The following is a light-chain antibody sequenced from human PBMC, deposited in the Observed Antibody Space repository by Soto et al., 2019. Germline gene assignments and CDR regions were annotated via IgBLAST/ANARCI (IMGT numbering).Light chain of an antibody. V-gene: IGKV3-20*01. CDR3: QQYSSLWT. CDR2: DAS. Sequence: EFVLTQSPGTLSLSPGERATLSCRASQTVRNNYLAWYQQKPGQAPRLLIYDASSRATGIPDRFSGGGSGTDFTLTISSLEPEDSAVYYCQQYSSLWTFGQGTKVDIK. J-gene: IGKJ1*01. CDR1: QTVRNNY.